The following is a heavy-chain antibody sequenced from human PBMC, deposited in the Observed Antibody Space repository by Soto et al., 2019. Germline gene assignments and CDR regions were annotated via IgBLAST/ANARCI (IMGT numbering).Heavy chain of an antibody. CDR1: GFTFSILA. CDR2: IDYSGGTT. Sequence: GGSLRLSCAASGFTFSILAMGWVRQAPGKGLEWVSVIDYSGGTTYYTDSVKGRFIISRDNSKKMLYLQMNSLRAEDTAVYYCAKDAARASGWYYFDYWGQGALVTVSS. J-gene: IGHJ4*02. V-gene: IGHV3-23*01. CDR3: AKDAARASGWYYFDY. D-gene: IGHD6-19*01.